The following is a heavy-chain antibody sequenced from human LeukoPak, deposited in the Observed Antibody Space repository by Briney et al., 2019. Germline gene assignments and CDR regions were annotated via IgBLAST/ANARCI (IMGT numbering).Heavy chain of an antibody. Sequence: GGSLRLSCTAFGFAFDEHGMSWVRQVPGKGLERVAGINWSGGSTGYADPLRGRFTISRDNAKNSLYLQMDSLRAEDTALYYCARAPITSPFYFDYWGQGTLVTVSS. CDR1: GFAFDEHG. CDR3: ARAPITSPFYFDY. CDR2: INWSGGST. J-gene: IGHJ4*02. V-gene: IGHV3-20*04. D-gene: IGHD2-2*01.